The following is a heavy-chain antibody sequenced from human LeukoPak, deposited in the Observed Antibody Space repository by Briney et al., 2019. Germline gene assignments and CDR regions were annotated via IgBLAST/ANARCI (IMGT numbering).Heavy chain of an antibody. CDR1: GGSFSGYY. CDR2: INHSGST. D-gene: IGHD3-22*01. CDR3: ARGEPGYYDSSGYLNVHCYYMDV. Sequence: SETLSLTCAVYGGSFSGYYWSWIRQPPGKGLEWIGEINHSGSTNYNPSLKSRVTISVDTSKNQFSLKLSSVTAADTAVYYCARGEPGYYDSSGYLNVHCYYMDVWGKGTTVTVSS. J-gene: IGHJ6*03. V-gene: IGHV4-34*01.